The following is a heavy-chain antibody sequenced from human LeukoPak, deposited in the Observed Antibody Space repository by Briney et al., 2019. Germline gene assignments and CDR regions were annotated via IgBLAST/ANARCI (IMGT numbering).Heavy chain of an antibody. Sequence: AGSLRLSCAASGFTFSNFWMTWVRQAPGKGLEWVANIYQDAREKSYLDSVKGRFTIYRDNAKKSLYLQMNSLRAEDTAVYYCARDPWYFYDRSGYPLDNWGQGTLVTVS. V-gene: IGHV3-7*04. CDR1: GFTFSNFW. CDR2: IYQDAREK. CDR3: ARDPWYFYDRSGYPLDN. J-gene: IGHJ4*02. D-gene: IGHD3-22*01.